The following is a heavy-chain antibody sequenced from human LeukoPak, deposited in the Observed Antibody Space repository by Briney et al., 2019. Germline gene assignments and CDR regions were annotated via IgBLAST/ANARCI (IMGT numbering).Heavy chain of an antibody. J-gene: IGHJ2*01. V-gene: IGHV3-7*01. D-gene: IGHD6-13*01. Sequence: SGGSLRLSCAASGFTFSSYWMSWVRQAPGKGLEWVANIKEDGSEKYYVDSVKGRFTISRDNAKNSLYLQMNLKAEDAAVYYCVKGVGSSSWYFDLWGRGTLVAVSS. CDR2: IKEDGSEK. CDR3: VKGVGSSSWYFDL. CDR1: GFTFSSYW.